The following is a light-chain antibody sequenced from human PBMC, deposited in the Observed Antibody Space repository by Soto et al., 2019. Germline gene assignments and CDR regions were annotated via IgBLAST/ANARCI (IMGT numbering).Light chain of an antibody. J-gene: IGKJ4*01. CDR2: DAS. CDR3: QHRSNWPLT. CDR1: QSISSY. V-gene: IGKV3-11*01. Sequence: ENVFTQSPATLSLSPGERATLSCRASQSISSYLGWYQQKPGQAPRLLIYDASNRATGIPARFSGSGSGTDFTLTISNLEPEDFAVYYCQHRSNWPLTFGGGTNVDI.